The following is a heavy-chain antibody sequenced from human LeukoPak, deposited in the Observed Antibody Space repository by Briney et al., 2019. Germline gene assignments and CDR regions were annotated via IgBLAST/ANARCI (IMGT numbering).Heavy chain of an antibody. D-gene: IGHD3-22*01. CDR1: GGSISSYY. Sequence: SETLSLTCTVSGGSISSYYWSWIRQPPGKGLEWIGYIYYSGSTNYNPSLKSRVTISVDTSKNQFSLKLSSVTAADTAVYYCARSKQDYYDSTPFDYWGQGTLVTVSS. J-gene: IGHJ4*02. CDR2: IYYSGST. V-gene: IGHV4-59*01. CDR3: ARSKQDYYDSTPFDY.